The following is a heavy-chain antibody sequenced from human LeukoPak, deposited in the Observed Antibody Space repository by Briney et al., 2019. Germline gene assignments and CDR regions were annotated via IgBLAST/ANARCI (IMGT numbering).Heavy chain of an antibody. CDR3: ARGLYGSGMYSFYY. J-gene: IGHJ4*02. Sequence: GGSLRVSCAVSGFTFNSYSMNWVRQAPGKGLEWLSYITSGSGTIYYADSVKGRFTISRDNAKNSLYLQMNSLRAEDTAVYYCARGLYGSGMYSFYYWGQGSLVTVSS. D-gene: IGHD3-10*01. CDR2: ITSGSGTI. V-gene: IGHV3-48*01. CDR1: GFTFNSYS.